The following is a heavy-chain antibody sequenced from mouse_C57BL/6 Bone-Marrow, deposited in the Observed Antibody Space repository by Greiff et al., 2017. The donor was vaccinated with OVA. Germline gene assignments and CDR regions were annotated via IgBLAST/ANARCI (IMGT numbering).Heavy chain of an antibody. J-gene: IGHJ4*01. CDR1: GFSLSTFGMG. Sequence: QVTLKVSGPGILQPSQTLSLTCSFSGFSLSTFGMGVGWIRQPSGKGLEWLAHIWWDDDKYYNPALKSRLTISKDTSKNQVFLKIANVDTADTATYYCARIEIYYDYENYAMDYWGQGTSVTVSS. CDR2: IWWDDDK. D-gene: IGHD2-4*01. CDR3: ARIEIYYDYENYAMDY. V-gene: IGHV8-8*01.